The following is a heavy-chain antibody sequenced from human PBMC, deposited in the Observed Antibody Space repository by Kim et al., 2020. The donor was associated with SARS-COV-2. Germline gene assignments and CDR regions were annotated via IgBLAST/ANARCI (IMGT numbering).Heavy chain of an antibody. Sequence: ASVKVSCKASGYTFTSYYMHWVRQAPGQGLEWMGIINPSGGSTSYAQKFQSRVTMTRDTSTSTVYMELSSLRSEDTAVYYCARDLSRFVDLWGIVGASPLSNGMDVWGQGTTVTVSS. J-gene: IGHJ6*02. V-gene: IGHV1-46*01. CDR3: ARDLSRFVDLWGIVGASPLSNGMDV. D-gene: IGHD1-26*01. CDR2: INPSGGST. CDR1: GYTFTSYY.